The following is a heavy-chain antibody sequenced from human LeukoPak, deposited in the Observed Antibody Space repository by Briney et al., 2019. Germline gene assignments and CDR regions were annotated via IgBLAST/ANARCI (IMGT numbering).Heavy chain of an antibody. CDR2: IYYSGST. V-gene: IGHV4-59*08. J-gene: IGHJ4*02. D-gene: IGHD3-22*01. CDR3: ARGRIYYDSTGYLL. CDR1: GGSISSFY. Sequence: SETLSLTCTVSGGSISSFYWSWIRQPPGKGLEWIGHIYYSGSTNYNPSLKSRVTISVDTSKNQFSLKLSSVTAADTAVYYCARGRIYYDSTGYLLWGQGTLVTVSS.